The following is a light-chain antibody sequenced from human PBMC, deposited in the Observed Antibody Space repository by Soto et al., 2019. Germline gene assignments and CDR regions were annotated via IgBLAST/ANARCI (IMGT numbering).Light chain of an antibody. J-gene: IGKJ3*01. CDR3: QQYGSSYT. CDR2: ATS. CDR1: QSVRSNY. Sequence: EIVLTQSPGTLSLSPGERATLSCRASQSVRSNYLAWYQQQPGQAPRLLIYATSTRDTVIPDCFSSSGSATDFTITISILEHEDFAVYYCQQYGSSYTFGPGTKVEIK. V-gene: IGKV3-20*01.